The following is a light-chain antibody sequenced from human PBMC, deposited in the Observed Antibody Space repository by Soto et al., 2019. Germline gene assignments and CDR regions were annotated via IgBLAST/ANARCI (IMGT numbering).Light chain of an antibody. Sequence: DIVMTQSPDSLAVSLGERATINCKSSQSVLSSSNNEDYLAWFQQKPGQPPRLLIYGASSRESGVPDRFSGSGSGTDFTLTISSLQAEDVAVYYCQHDYSAPLTFGGGTKVQIK. J-gene: IGKJ4*01. CDR3: QHDYSAPLT. V-gene: IGKV4-1*01. CDR1: QSVLSSSNNEDY. CDR2: GAS.